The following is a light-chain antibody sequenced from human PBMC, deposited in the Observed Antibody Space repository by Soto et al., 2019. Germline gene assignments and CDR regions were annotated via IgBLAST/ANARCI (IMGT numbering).Light chain of an antibody. J-gene: IGLJ1*01. CDR2: DVS. V-gene: IGLV2-14*03. Sequence: QSALTQPASVSGSPGQSITISCTGTSSDFGDFNYVFWYQQHPGKAPKLLIYDVSNRPSGVSNRFSGSQSGDTASLTISGLQAEDEADYYCTSYTTSITYVFGTGTKLTVL. CDR3: TSYTTSITYV. CDR1: SSDFGDFNY.